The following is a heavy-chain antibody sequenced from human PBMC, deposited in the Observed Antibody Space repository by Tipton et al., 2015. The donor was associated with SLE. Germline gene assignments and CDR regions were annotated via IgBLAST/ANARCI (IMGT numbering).Heavy chain of an antibody. J-gene: IGHJ3*01. CDR1: GVSISSGGHY. D-gene: IGHD3-22*01. Sequence: TLSLTCTVSGVSISSGGHYWSWLRQLPGKGLEWIGYLYYSGSTEYNPSPKSRVTISVDTSKNQFSLKLRSVSAADTAVYFCTRGPVGSGYYSSSDAFDFWGQGTMVTVSS. CDR3: TRGPVGSGYYSSSDAFDF. V-gene: IGHV4-31*03. CDR2: LYYSGST.